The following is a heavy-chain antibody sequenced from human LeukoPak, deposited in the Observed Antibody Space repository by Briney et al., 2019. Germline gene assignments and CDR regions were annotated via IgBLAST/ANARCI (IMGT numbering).Heavy chain of an antibody. D-gene: IGHD5-18*01. CDR1: GGSFSGYC. CDR3: ARGGILQHLYGMDV. V-gene: IGHV4-34*01. J-gene: IGHJ6*02. CDR2: INHSGST. Sequence: PSETLSLTCAVYGGSFSGYCWSWIRQPPGKGLEWIGEINHSGSTNYNPSLKSRVTISVDTSKNQFSLKLSSVTAADTAVYYCARGGILQHLYGMDVWGQGTTVTVSS.